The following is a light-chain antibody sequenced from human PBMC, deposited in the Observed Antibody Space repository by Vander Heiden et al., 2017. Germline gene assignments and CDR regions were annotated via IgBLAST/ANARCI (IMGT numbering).Light chain of an antibody. CDR2: MGS. V-gene: IGKV2-28*01. CDR3: MQTLQTRT. CDR1: QSLLHSNGYYY. J-gene: IGKJ3*01. Sequence: DIVVTQSPISLTVTPGEPVPISCRSSQSLLHSNGYYYLDWYLQKPGQSPQLLIYMGSNRASGVPDRFSGSGSGTDFTLKISRVEAEDVGVYYCMQTLQTRTFGPGTKVDIK.